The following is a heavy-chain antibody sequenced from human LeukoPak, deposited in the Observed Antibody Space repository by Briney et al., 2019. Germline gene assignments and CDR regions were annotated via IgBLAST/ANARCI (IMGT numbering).Heavy chain of an antibody. D-gene: IGHD5-18*01. CDR1: GFTSSSYG. V-gene: IGHV3-30*18. J-gene: IGHJ4*02. CDR2: ISYDGSNK. CDR3: AKDGTAMESYYFDY. Sequence: GGSLRLSCAASGFTSSSYGMHWVRQAPGKGLEWVAVISYDGSNKYYADSVKGRFTISRDNSKNTLYLQMNSLRAEDTAVYYCAKDGTAMESYYFDYWGQGTLVTVSS.